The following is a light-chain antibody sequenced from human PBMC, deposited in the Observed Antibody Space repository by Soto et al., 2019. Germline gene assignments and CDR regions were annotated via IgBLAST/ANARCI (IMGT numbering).Light chain of an antibody. CDR2: DAS. Sequence: DIVLTQSPATLSLSPGERATLSCRASQSVSNFLAWYQQKPGQAPRLLIYDASNRATGIPARFSGSGFGTDFTLTISSLEPEDFAVYYCQQRSNWPPSITFGQGTRLEI. CDR3: QQRSNWPPSIT. CDR1: QSVSNF. J-gene: IGKJ5*01. V-gene: IGKV3-11*01.